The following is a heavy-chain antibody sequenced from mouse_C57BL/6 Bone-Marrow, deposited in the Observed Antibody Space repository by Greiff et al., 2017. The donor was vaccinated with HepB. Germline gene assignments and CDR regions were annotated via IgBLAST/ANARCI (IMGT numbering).Heavy chain of an antibody. V-gene: IGHV6-3*01. CDR2: IRLKSDNYAT. D-gene: IGHD1-1*01. CDR1: GFTFSNYW. J-gene: IGHJ3*01. Sequence: GGSMKLSCVASGFTFSNYWMNWVRQSPEKGLEWVAQIRLKSDNYATHYAESVKGRFTISRDDSKSSVYLQMNNLRAEDTGIYYCTRDYYGSRFAYWGQGTLVTVSA. CDR3: TRDYYGSRFAY.